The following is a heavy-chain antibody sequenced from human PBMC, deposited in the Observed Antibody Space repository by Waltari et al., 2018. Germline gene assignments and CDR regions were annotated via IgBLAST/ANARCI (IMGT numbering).Heavy chain of an antibody. Sequence: EVQLVESGGGLVQPGGSLRLSCAASGFTFSSYIMNWVRQAPGKGLEWVSSISDGGAGIYYADSVKGRFTISRDDSKNTLYLQMNSLRVEDTAVYYCAHRGANWGPFGYWGQGTLVTVSS. CDR2: ISDGGAGI. J-gene: IGHJ4*02. CDR1: GFTFSSYI. CDR3: AHRGANWGPFGY. V-gene: IGHV3-23*04. D-gene: IGHD7-27*01.